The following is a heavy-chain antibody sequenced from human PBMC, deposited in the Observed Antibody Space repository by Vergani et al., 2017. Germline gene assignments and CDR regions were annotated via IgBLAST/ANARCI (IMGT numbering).Heavy chain of an antibody. J-gene: IGHJ6*03. D-gene: IGHD3-16*01. V-gene: IGHV6-1*01. CDR1: GDSVSSNSVT. CDR2: TYYRSKWYN. CDR3: GEFRYGGSAPYYYYYMDV. Sequence: QVQLQQSGPGLVKPSQTLSLTCAISGDSVSSNSVTWNWIRQSPSRGLEWLGRTYYRSKWYNDYAVSVKSRITINPDTSKNQFSLQLNSVTPEDTALYYCGEFRYGGSAPYYYYYMDVWGRGTAVTVSS.